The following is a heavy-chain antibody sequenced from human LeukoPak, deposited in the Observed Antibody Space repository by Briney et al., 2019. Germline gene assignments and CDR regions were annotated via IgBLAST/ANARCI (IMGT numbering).Heavy chain of an antibody. D-gene: IGHD3-10*01. V-gene: IGHV3-30*02. Sequence: GGSLRLSCAASGFTFSSYDIYWVRQAPGKGLEGVAFIRYDGAKTDYADSVKGRFTISRDNSKNTVYLQMNSLRVEDTAVYYCAKDRSYYYGSGSYYNEYYWGQGTLVTVSS. CDR2: IRYDGAKT. CDR3: AKDRSYYYGSGSYYNEYY. J-gene: IGHJ4*02. CDR1: GFTFSSYD.